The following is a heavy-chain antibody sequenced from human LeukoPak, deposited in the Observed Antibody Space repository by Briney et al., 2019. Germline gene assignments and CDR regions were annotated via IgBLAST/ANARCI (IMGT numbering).Heavy chain of an antibody. Sequence: PGGSLRLSCAASGFTFSSYVMSWVRQAPGKGLEWVSGTSASGGYTYSADSVKGRFTISRDNSKNTLYLQMNSLRAEDTAVYYCAKAERYHYDSGGYYGTYFDYWGQGTLVTVSS. CDR1: GFTFSSYV. V-gene: IGHV3-23*01. CDR2: TSASGGYT. D-gene: IGHD3-22*01. CDR3: AKAERYHYDSGGYYGTYFDY. J-gene: IGHJ4*02.